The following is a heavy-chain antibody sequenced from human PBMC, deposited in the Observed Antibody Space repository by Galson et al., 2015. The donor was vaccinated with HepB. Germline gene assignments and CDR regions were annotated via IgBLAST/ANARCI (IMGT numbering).Heavy chain of an antibody. D-gene: IGHD3-10*01. CDR2: ISSGGSYI. Sequence: SLRLSCAASGFTFSRYSMNWVRQAPGKGLEWVSFISSGGSYISYADSLKGRFTISRDNAKNSVYLQMNGLRAEDTAVYYCARDELGDGFGDCWGQGTLVTVSS. J-gene: IGHJ4*02. V-gene: IGHV3-21*01. CDR1: GFTFSRYS. CDR3: ARDELGDGFGDC.